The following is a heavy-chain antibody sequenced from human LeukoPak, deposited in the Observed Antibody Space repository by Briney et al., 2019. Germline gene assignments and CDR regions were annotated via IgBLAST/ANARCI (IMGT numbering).Heavy chain of an antibody. V-gene: IGHV1-24*01. J-gene: IGHJ5*02. Sequence: ASVKVSCKASGYTFTSYDINWVRQAPGKGLEWMGGFDPEDGETIYAQKFQGRVTMTEDTSTDTAYMELSSLRSEDTAVYYCATGMPSSHLWFGENWFDPWGQGTLVTVSS. D-gene: IGHD3-10*01. CDR1: GYTFTSYD. CDR2: FDPEDGET. CDR3: ATGMPSSHLWFGENWFDP.